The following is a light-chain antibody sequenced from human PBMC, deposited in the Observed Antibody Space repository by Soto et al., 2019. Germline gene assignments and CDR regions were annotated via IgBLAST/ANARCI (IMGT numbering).Light chain of an antibody. Sequence: DIVMTQSPDSLAVSLSERATITCKSSQIFLYSSNNKNYLAWYQQKPGQPPKALIYWASTRESGVPDRFSGSGSGTDFTLTISSLQAEDVAVYYCQQYYTTPWTFGQGTKVDIK. CDR2: WAS. V-gene: IGKV4-1*01. CDR3: QQYYTTPWT. J-gene: IGKJ1*01. CDR1: QIFLYSSNNKNY.